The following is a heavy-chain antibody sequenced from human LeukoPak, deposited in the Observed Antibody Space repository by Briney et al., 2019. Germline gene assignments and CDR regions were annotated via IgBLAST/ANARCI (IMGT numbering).Heavy chain of an antibody. CDR1: GGTFSSYA. CDR2: INPSGGST. CDR3: ASMVRGSYDMDV. V-gene: IGHV1-46*01. Sequence: GPSVKVSCKASGGTFSSYAISWVRQAPGQGLEWMGIINPSGGSTTYAQKFQGRVTMTRDASTSTVYMELSSLRSEDTAVYYCASMVRGSYDMDVWGQGTTVTVSS. J-gene: IGHJ6*02. D-gene: IGHD3-10*01.